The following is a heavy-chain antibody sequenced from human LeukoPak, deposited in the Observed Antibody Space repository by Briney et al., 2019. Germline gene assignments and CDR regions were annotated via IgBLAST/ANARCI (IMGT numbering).Heavy chain of an antibody. V-gene: IGHV3-9*01. D-gene: IGHD3-10*01. CDR3: AKDLYGSGSYYRPYYYGMDV. CDR1: GFTFDDYA. J-gene: IGHJ6*02. Sequence: PGGSLRLSCAASGFTFDDYAMHWVRQAPGKGLEWVSGISWNSGSIGYADSVKGRFTISRDNAKNSLYLQMNSLRAEDTALYYCAKDLYGSGSYYRPYYYGMDVWGQGTTVTVSS. CDR2: ISWNSGSI.